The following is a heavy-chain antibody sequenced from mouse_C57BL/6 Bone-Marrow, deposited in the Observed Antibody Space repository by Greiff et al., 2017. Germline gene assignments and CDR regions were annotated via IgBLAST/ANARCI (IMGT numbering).Heavy chain of an antibody. Sequence: EVKVVESGGGLVQPGGSLKLSCAASGFTFSDYGMAWVRQAPRQGPEWVAFISNLAYSIYYADTVTGRFTISRENAKNTLYLEMSSLRSEDTAMYYCARQGGYVFFDYWGQGTTLTVSS. D-gene: IGHD2-2*01. V-gene: IGHV5-15*01. J-gene: IGHJ2*01. CDR1: GFTFSDYG. CDR3: ARQGGYVFFDY. CDR2: ISNLAYSI.